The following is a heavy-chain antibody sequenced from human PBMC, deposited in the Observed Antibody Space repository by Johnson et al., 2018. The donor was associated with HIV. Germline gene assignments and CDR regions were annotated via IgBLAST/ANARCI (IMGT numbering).Heavy chain of an antibody. D-gene: IGHD1-1*01. CDR1: GFTFSSYD. CDR2: IGTAGDT. Sequence: VQLVESGGGVVQPGGSMRLSCAASGFTFSSYDMHWVRQATGKGLEWVSAIGTAGDTYYPGSVKGRFTISRDNAKNSLSLQMNSLRVEDTAVYYCARRSGYAFDIWGQGTMVTVSS. CDR3: ARRSGYAFDI. J-gene: IGHJ3*02. V-gene: IGHV3-13*01.